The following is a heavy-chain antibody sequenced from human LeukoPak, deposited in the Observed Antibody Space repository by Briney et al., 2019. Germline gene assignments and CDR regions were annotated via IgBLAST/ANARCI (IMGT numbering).Heavy chain of an antibody. D-gene: IGHD6-19*01. Sequence: GGSLRLSCAASGFTFSSYAMHWVRQAPGKGLEWVAVISYDGSNKYYADSVKGRFTISRDNSRNTLWLQMNSLRAEDTAIYYCAKARGTTGWLPYFDYWGQGALVTVSS. CDR3: AKARGTTGWLPYFDY. CDR1: GFTFSSYA. J-gene: IGHJ4*02. V-gene: IGHV3-30*04. CDR2: ISYDGSNK.